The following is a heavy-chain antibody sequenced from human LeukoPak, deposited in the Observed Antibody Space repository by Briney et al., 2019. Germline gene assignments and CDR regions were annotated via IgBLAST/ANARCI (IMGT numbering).Heavy chain of an antibody. CDR2: INPNSGGT. CDR1: GYTFTGYY. V-gene: IGHV1-2*02. Sequence: ASVKVSCKASGYTFTGYYMHWVRQAPGQGLEWMGWINPNSGGTNYAQKFQGRVTMTRDTSISTAYMELSRLRSDDTAVYYCARGRKVQLLWFGENWYFDLWGRGTLVTVSS. J-gene: IGHJ2*01. CDR3: ARGRKVQLLWFGENWYFDL. D-gene: IGHD3-10*01.